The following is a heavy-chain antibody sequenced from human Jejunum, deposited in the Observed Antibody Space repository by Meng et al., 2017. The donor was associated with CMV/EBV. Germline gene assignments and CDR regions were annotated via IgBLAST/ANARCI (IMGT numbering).Heavy chain of an antibody. CDR3: GRGLEYSSDF. Sequence: SCVASGVNFNVYSMNGLRQAPGKGLEWVSYIRGTGTTMYYADSVKGRFIISRDNAKNSVWLQMSSLTVEDTAIYYCGRGLEYSSDFWGQGSLVTVSS. CDR1: GVNFNVYS. J-gene: IGHJ4*02. D-gene: IGHD3-22*01. V-gene: IGHV3-48*04. CDR2: IRGTGTTM.